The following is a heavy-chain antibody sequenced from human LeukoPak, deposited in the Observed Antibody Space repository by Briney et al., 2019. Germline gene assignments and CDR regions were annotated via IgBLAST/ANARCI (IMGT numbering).Heavy chain of an antibody. Sequence: GASVKVSCQASGYTFTGYYMHWVRQAPGQGLEWMGWINPNSGGTNYAQKFQDRVTMTEDTSTDTAYMELNSMGSDDTAVYYCTTGYSSGWDRDSFDVWGQGTMVTVSS. D-gene: IGHD2-15*01. CDR2: INPNSGGT. CDR3: TTGYSSGWDRDSFDV. V-gene: IGHV1-2*02. CDR1: GYTFTGYY. J-gene: IGHJ3*01.